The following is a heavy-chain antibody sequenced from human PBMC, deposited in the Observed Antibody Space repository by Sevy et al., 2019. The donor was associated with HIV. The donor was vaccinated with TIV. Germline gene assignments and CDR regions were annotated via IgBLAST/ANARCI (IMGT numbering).Heavy chain of an antibody. V-gene: IGHV1-2*02. CDR3: TTDVGYCTGGTCSDY. CDR1: GYTFTGYY. J-gene: IGHJ4*02. D-gene: IGHD2-8*02. CDR2: INPNSGGT. Sequence: ASVKVSCKASGYTFTGYYIYWVRQAPGQGLEWMGWINPNSGGTNYAQKFQGRVTMTEDTSTDTAYMELSSLRSDDTAVYYCTTDVGYCTGGTCSDYWGQGTLVTVSS.